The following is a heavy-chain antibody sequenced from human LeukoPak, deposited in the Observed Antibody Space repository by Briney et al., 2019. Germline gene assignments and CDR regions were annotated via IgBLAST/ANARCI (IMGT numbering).Heavy chain of an antibody. Sequence: KTGGSLRLSCAASGFTFSSYSMNWVRQAPGKGLEWVSSISSSSSYIYYADSVKGRFTISRDNAKNSLYLQMNSLRAEDTAVYYCARVPTMIGYLDYWGQGTLVTVSS. CDR3: ARVPTMIGYLDY. D-gene: IGHD3-22*01. J-gene: IGHJ4*02. CDR1: GFTFSSYS. CDR2: ISSSSSYI. V-gene: IGHV3-21*01.